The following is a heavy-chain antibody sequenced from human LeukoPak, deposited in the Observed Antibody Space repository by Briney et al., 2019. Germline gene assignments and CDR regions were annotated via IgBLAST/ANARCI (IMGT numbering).Heavy chain of an antibody. CDR3: ARDPDIAAAGSAFDI. D-gene: IGHD6-13*01. CDR2: IKQDGSEK. CDR1: GFTFSSYW. V-gene: IGHV3-7*03. J-gene: IGHJ3*02. Sequence: GGSLRLSCAASGFTFSSYWMSWVRQAPGKGLEWVANIKQDGSEKYYVDSVKGRFTISRDNAKNSLYLQMNSLRAEDTAVYYCARDPDIAAAGSAFDIWGQGTMVTVSS.